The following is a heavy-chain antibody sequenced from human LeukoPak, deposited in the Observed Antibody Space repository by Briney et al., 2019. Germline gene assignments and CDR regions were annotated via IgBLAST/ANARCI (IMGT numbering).Heavy chain of an antibody. D-gene: IGHD3-3*01. CDR3: ARSPRGGFWSGYREVWFDY. V-gene: IGHV4-39*07. Sequence: SETLSLTCTVSGGSISSSSYYWGWIRQPPGKGLEWIGSIYYSGSTYYNPSLKSRVTISVDTSKNQFSLKLSSVTAADTAVYYCARSPRGGFWSGYREVWFDYWGQGTLVTVSS. CDR1: GGSISSSSYY. J-gene: IGHJ4*02. CDR2: IYYSGST.